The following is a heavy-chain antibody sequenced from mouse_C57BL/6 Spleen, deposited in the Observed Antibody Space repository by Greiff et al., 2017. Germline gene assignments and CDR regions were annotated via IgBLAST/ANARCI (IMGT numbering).Heavy chain of an antibody. Sequence: EVQLQQSGPELVKPGASVKISCKASGYTFTDYYMNWVKQSHGKSLEWIGDINPNNVGTSYNQKFKGKATLSVDKSSSTAYMELRSLTSEDSAVYYCARRRYYFDYWGQGTTLTVSS. V-gene: IGHV1-26*01. CDR1: GYTFTDYY. J-gene: IGHJ2*01. CDR2: INPNNVGT. CDR3: ARRRYYFDY.